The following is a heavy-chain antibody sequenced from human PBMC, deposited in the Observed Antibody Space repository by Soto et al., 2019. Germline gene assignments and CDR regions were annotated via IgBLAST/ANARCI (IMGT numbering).Heavy chain of an antibody. Sequence: ASVKVSCKVSGYTLTELSMHWVRQAPGKGLEWMGGFDPEDGETIYAQKFQGRVTMTEDTSTDTAYMELSSLRSEDTAVYYCAVSYCGGDCYPNLLHLWGQGTLVTVSS. CDR2: FDPEDGET. CDR1: GYTLTELS. D-gene: IGHD2-21*02. J-gene: IGHJ5*02. V-gene: IGHV1-24*01. CDR3: AVSYCGGDCYPNLLHL.